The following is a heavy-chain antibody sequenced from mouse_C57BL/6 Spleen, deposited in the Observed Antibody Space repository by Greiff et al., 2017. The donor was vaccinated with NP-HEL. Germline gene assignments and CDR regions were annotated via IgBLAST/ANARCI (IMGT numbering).Heavy chain of an antibody. V-gene: IGHV10-1*01. CDR1: GFSFNTYA. CDR2: IRSKSNNYAT. CDR3: VRDYYGSSYEGYFDY. J-gene: IGHJ2*01. Sequence: LVESGGGLVQPKGSLKLSCAASGFSFNTYAMNWVRQAPGKGLEWVARIRSKSNNYATYYADSVKDRFTISRDDSESMLYLQMNNLKTEDTAMYYCVRDYYGSSYEGYFDYWGQGTTLTVSS. D-gene: IGHD1-1*01.